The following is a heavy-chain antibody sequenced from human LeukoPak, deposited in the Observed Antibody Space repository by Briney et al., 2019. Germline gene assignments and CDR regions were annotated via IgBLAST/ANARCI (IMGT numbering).Heavy chain of an antibody. CDR2: MNPNSGNT. CDR1: GGTFSSYA. Sequence: ASVKVSCKASGGTFSSYAISWVRQATGQGLEWMGWMNPNSGNTGYAQKFQGRVTMTRNTSISTAYMELSSLRSEDTAVYYCARVGDQVVVTAIDYWGQGTLVTVSS. V-gene: IGHV1-8*02. CDR3: ARVGDQVVVTAIDY. J-gene: IGHJ4*02. D-gene: IGHD2-21*02.